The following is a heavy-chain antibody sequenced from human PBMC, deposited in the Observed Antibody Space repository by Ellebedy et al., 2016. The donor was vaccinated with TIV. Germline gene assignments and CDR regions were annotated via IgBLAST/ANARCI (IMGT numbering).Heavy chain of an antibody. J-gene: IGHJ6*02. Sequence: GGSLRLSCAASGFTFSSYSMNWVRQAPGTGLEWVSYISSSSSTIYYADSVKGRFTISRDNAKNSLYLQMNSLSAEDTAVYYCARGGGSTRGSYYRDYYYYGMDVWGQGTTVTVSS. D-gene: IGHD1-26*01. V-gene: IGHV3-48*04. CDR2: ISSSSSTI. CDR3: ARGGGSTRGSYYRDYYYYGMDV. CDR1: GFTFSSYS.